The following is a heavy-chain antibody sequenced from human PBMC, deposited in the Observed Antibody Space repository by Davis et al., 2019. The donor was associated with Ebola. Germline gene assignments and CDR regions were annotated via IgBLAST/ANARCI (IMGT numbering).Heavy chain of an antibody. CDR3: TLTYYYGSGSYYDY. CDR2: IRSKAYGGTT. J-gene: IGHJ4*02. CDR1: GFTFGDYA. D-gene: IGHD3-10*01. V-gene: IGHV3-49*04. Sequence: PGGSLRLSCTASGFTFGDYAMSWVRQAPGKGLEWVGFIRSKAYGGTTEYAASVKGRFTISRDDSKSIAYLQMNSLKTEDTAVYYCTLTYYYGSGSYYDYWGQGTLVTVSS.